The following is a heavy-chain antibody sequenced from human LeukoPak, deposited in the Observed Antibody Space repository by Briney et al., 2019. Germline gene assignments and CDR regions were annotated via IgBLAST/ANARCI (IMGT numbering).Heavy chain of an antibody. CDR2: INWNGGST. V-gene: IGHV3-20*04. Sequence: GGSLRLSCAASGFTFDDYGMSWVRRAPGKGLEWVSGINWNGGSTGYADSVKGRFTISRDNAKNSLYLQMNSLRAEDTALYYCAREGGYDSNYYYYMDVWGKGTTVTVSS. CDR3: AREGGYDSNYYYYMDV. D-gene: IGHD5-12*01. J-gene: IGHJ6*03. CDR1: GFTFDDYG.